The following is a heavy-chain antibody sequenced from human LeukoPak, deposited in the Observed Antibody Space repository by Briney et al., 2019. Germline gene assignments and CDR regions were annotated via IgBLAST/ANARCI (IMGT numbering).Heavy chain of an antibody. V-gene: IGHV1-46*01. D-gene: IGHD1-26*01. Sequence: ASVKVSCKASGYTFTSYYMHWVRQAPGQGLEWMGIINPSGGSTSYAQKFQGRVTVTRDTSTSTVYMELSSLRSEDTAVYYCARDDGNLVFDYWGQGTLVTVSS. CDR2: INPSGGST. J-gene: IGHJ4*02. CDR1: GYTFTSYY. CDR3: ARDDGNLVFDY.